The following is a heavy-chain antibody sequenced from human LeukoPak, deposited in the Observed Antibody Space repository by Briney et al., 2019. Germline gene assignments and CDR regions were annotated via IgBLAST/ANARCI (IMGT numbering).Heavy chain of an antibody. Sequence: GGSLRLSCAASGFTFSSYGMHWVRQAPGKGLEWVAVIWYDGSNKCYADSVKGRFTISRDNSKNTLYLQMNSLRAEDTAVYYCARDWTGTYYFDYWGQGTLVTVSS. CDR2: IWYDGSNK. D-gene: IGHD3/OR15-3a*01. J-gene: IGHJ4*02. CDR1: GFTFSSYG. V-gene: IGHV3-33*01. CDR3: ARDWTGTYYFDY.